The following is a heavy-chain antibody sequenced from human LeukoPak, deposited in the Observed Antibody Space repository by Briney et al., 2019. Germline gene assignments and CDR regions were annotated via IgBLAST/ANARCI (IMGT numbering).Heavy chain of an antibody. CDR2: ISSSSSYI. CDR3: ASKQWLVGGAFDI. D-gene: IGHD6-19*01. V-gene: IGHV3-21*01. CDR1: IHLSSYT. Sequence: NPGGVPETLLCSLWIHLSSYTMNWVRQAPGKGLEWVSSISSSSSYIYYADSVKGRFTISRDNAKNSLYLQMNSLRAEDTAVYYCASKQWLVGGAFDIWGQGTMVTVSS. J-gene: IGHJ3*02.